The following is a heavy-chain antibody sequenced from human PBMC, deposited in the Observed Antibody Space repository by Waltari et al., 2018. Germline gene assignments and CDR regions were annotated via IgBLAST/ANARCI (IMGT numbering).Heavy chain of an antibody. CDR1: GDSISGNYW. Sequence: QVQLQESGQGLVTPSGTLSLTCAVSGDSISGNYWWSWVRQSPEKGLECIEQVQHSGKTHYNPSLQSRVTISVDKPKNQFSLNLNSVTAADTAVYYCAGDRAIGLFFDYWGRGTLVTVSS. D-gene: IGHD2-2*01. CDR3: AGDRAIGLFFDY. CDR2: VQHSGKT. V-gene: IGHV4-4*02. J-gene: IGHJ4*02.